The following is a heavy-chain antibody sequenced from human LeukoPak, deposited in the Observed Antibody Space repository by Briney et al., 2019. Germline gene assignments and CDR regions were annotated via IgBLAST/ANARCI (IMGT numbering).Heavy chain of an antibody. CDR2: INHSGSA. Sequence: SETLSLTCAVSGGSFSGYYWTWNRQPPGKGLEWIGEINHSGSANYNPSLKSRVTISLDTSKNQFSLKLSSVTAADTAAYYCARGQGTVTTHWGQGTLVTVSS. CDR1: GGSFSGYY. V-gene: IGHV4-34*01. CDR3: ARGQGTVTTH. J-gene: IGHJ4*02. D-gene: IGHD4-17*01.